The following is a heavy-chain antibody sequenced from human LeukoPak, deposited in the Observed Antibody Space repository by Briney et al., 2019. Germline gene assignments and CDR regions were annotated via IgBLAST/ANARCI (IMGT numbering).Heavy chain of an antibody. CDR3: ARGGGGVYSNYVGY. Sequence: GGSLRLSCAASGFTFSSYSMNWVRQAPGKGLEWVSSISSSSSYIYYADSVKGRFTISRDNAKNSLCLQMNSLRAEDTAVYYCARGGGGVYSNYVGYWGQGTLVTVSS. V-gene: IGHV3-21*01. CDR2: ISSSSSYI. J-gene: IGHJ4*02. CDR1: GFTFSSYS. D-gene: IGHD4-11*01.